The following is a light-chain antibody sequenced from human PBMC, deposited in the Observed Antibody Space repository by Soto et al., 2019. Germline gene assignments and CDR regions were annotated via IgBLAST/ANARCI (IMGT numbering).Light chain of an antibody. CDR1: QTVLSNSNNKNF. CDR3: QQYYSGRG. CDR2: WAS. J-gene: IGKJ1*01. V-gene: IGKV4-1*01. Sequence: DIVMTQPPDSLAVSLGERATINCKSSQTVLSNSNNKNFLAWYQMKPGQPPKLLISWASTRESGVPDRFSGSGSGTDFSLTISSLQAEDVAVYYCQQYYSGRGFGQGTKVEIK.